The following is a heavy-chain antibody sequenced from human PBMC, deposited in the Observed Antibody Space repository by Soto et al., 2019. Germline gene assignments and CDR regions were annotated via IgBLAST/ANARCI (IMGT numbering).Heavy chain of an antibody. CDR3: LPSAWYQQDFDY. CDR1: GFAFSSYA. Sequence: PGGSLRLSCAASGFAFSSYALHWVRQAPGKGLEWVAIISIEGTKTYYADSVKGRFAISRDDSKNTLYLQMDSLRPEDTAVYYCLPSAWYQQDFDYWGQGTLVTVSS. V-gene: IGHV3-30*03. J-gene: IGHJ4*02. CDR2: ISIEGTKT. D-gene: IGHD2-2*01.